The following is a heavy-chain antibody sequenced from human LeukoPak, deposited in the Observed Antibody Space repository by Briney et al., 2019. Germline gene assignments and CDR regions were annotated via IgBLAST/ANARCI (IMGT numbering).Heavy chain of an antibody. CDR1: GFTFSSYG. Sequence: GGSLRLSCAASGFTFSSYGIHWIRQAPGKGLQWVAAIYNSGSTYYADSVKGRFTISRDNSKNTMYLQMNSLKGEDTAVYYCARRSNPPGRIDHWGQGTLVTVSS. V-gene: IGHV3-66*04. CDR3: ARRSNPPGRIDH. CDR2: IYNSGST. D-gene: IGHD1-14*01. J-gene: IGHJ4*02.